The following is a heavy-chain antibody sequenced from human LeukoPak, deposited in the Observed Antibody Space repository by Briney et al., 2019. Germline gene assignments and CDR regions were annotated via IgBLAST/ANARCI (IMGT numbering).Heavy chain of an antibody. V-gene: IGHV3-21*01. D-gene: IGHD6-6*01. CDR2: ISSSSSYI. CDR3: ARDGRVLNAFDI. J-gene: IGHJ3*02. CDR1: GFTFSSYS. Sequence: GGSLRLSCAASGFTFSSYSMNWVRQAPGKGLEWVSSISSSSSYIYYADSVKGRFTISRDNAKNSLYLQMNSLRAEDTAVYYCARDGRVLNAFDIWGQGTMVTVSS.